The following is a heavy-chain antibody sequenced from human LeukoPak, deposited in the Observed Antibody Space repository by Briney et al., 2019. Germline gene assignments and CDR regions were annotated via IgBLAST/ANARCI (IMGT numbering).Heavy chain of an antibody. Sequence: PGGSLRLSCAASGFTFSSHWMHWVRQAPGKGLVWVSRINSDGSSISYADSVKGRFTISRDNSKNTLYLQMNSLRAEDTAVYYCARFHSAARSLYGMDVWGQGTTVTVSS. V-gene: IGHV3-74*01. CDR2: INSDGSSI. J-gene: IGHJ6*02. CDR3: ARFHSAARSLYGMDV. D-gene: IGHD6-6*01. CDR1: GFTFSSHW.